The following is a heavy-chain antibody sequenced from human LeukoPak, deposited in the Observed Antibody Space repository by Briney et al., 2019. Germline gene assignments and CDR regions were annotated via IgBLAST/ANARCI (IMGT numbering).Heavy chain of an antibody. Sequence: GASVKVSCKASGYTFISYGISWVRQAPGQGLEWMGWISTYNGNTNYAQKFQGRVTMTTDTSTSTAYMELRSLRSDDTAVYYCARDHRDGYNLPKDIWGQGTMVTVSS. D-gene: IGHD5-24*01. CDR2: ISTYNGNT. CDR3: ARDHRDGYNLPKDI. J-gene: IGHJ3*02. V-gene: IGHV1-18*01. CDR1: GYTFISYG.